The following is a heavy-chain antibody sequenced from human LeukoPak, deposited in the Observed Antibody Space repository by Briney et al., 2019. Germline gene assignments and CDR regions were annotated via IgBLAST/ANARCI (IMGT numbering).Heavy chain of an antibody. CDR3: AKDGGFMVRLGGATEGAGYYFDY. D-gene: IGHD3-16*01. V-gene: IGHV3-7*03. Sequence: PGGSLRLSCAASGFTFGDTWMNWVRQVPGQGLEWVANIKQDGSEKFYVASVKGRFTISRDNGKSSLYLQMNSLRAEDTAVYYCAKDGGFMVRLGGATEGAGYYFDYWGQGTLVTVSS. CDR1: GFTFGDTW. J-gene: IGHJ4*02. CDR2: IKQDGSEK.